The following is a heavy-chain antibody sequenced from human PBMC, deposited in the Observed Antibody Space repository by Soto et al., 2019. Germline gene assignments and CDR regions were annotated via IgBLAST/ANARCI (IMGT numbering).Heavy chain of an antibody. CDR1: SGIFSSGR. Sequence: PXVSLRLSCAVCSGIFSSGRHTWGGKSQGTGLEWVSAISGSGGSTYYGDSVKGRFTNSRDNSKNTLSLQMNSLRADDTAIYFCPKDSRTAPPYYYYDMDVCGQATTVTVSS. J-gene: IGHJ6*02. V-gene: IGHV3-23*01. CDR2: ISGSGGST. D-gene: IGHD5-18*01. CDR3: PKDSRTAPPYYYYDMDV.